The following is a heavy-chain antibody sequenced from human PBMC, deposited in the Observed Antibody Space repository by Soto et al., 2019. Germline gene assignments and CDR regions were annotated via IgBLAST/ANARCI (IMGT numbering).Heavy chain of an antibody. CDR1: GGSVRAPDW. J-gene: IGHJ5*01. D-gene: IGHD1-1*01. CDR2: VHISGHS. CDR3: ARVRQGCSANNCYFDP. Sequence: RSLTCTLSGGSVRAPDWWNWVRQSPDKGLEWIAEVHISGHSNYNPSLRSRVSVSIDSSKNQFYLNLNSVTAADTAIYYCARVRQGCSANNCYFDPWGQGTQVTVSS. V-gene: IGHV4-4*02.